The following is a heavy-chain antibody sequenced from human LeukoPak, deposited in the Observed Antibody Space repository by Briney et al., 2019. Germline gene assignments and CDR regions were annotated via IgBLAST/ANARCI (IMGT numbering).Heavy chain of an antibody. CDR2: IHRSGSP. Sequence: SETLSLTCTVSLDSTTSNFWSWVRQPPGKGLEWIGEIHRSGSPNYNPSLQSRVTISIDRSRNQIVLELSSVTAADTAVYYCARDRSKNWFDPWGQGTLVTVSS. V-gene: IGHV4-4*02. J-gene: IGHJ5*02. CDR1: LDSTTSNF. CDR3: ARDRSKNWFDP.